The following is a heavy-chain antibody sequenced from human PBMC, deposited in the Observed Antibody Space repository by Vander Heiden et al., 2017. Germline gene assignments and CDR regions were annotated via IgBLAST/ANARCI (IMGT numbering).Heavy chain of an antibody. CDR3: ARVGGGAFDI. J-gene: IGHJ3*02. D-gene: IGHD3-16*01. CDR2: IGTAGDT. V-gene: IGHV3-13*01. Sequence: EVQLVESGGGLVQSGCSLRLSGAASGFTFSSYDMPWVRQATGKGLEWVSAIGTAGDTYYPGSVKGRFTISRENAKNSLYLQMNSLRAGDTAVYYCARVGGGAFDIWGQGTMVTVSS. CDR1: GFTFSSYD.